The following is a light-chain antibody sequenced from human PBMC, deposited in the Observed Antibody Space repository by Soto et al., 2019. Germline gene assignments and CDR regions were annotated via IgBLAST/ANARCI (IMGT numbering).Light chain of an antibody. CDR3: SSYTSSSLGV. CDR1: RSDVGGYNY. V-gene: IGLV2-14*01. Sequence: QSVLTQPASVSGSPGQSITISCTGTRSDVGGYNYVSWYQQHPGKAPKLMIYEVSNRPSGVSNRFSGSKSGNTASLTISGLQAEDEADYYCSSYTSSSLGVFGGGTKLTVL. CDR2: EVS. J-gene: IGLJ3*02.